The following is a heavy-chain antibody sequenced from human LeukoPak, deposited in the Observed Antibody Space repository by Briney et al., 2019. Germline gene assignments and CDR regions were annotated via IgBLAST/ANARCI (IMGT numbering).Heavy chain of an antibody. V-gene: IGHV3-23*01. CDR1: GFTFSSYA. J-gene: IGHJ1*01. D-gene: IGHD3-10*01. Sequence: PGGSLRLSCEASGFTFSSYAMHWVRQAPGKGLEWVSAISGGDDSTFYADSVKGRFTISRDNSKNTLYLQMNSLRAEDTALYYCAKDGWAHWGQGTLVTVSS. CDR2: ISGGDDST. CDR3: AKDGWAH.